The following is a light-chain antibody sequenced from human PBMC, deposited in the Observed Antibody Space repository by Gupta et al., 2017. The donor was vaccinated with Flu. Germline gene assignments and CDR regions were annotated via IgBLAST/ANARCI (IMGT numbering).Light chain of an antibody. CDR2: AAS. J-gene: IGKJ4*01. V-gene: IGKV1-39*01. CDR1: QSISSY. Sequence: DIQMTQSPSSLSASVGDRVTITCRASQSISSYLNWYQQKPGKAPKLLIYAASSLQSGVPSRFSGSGSGTDFTLTISSLQPEDFATYYCQQSYNGLTFVGRTKVEIK. CDR3: QQSYNGLT.